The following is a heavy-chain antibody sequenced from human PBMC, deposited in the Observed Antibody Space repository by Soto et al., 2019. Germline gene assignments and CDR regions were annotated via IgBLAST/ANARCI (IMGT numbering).Heavy chain of an antibody. D-gene: IGHD2-8*01. Sequence: PXETLSLTCAVSGFSISSGNWWTWVRQTPQRGLEYIGEIFHDGTANYYPSFERRVAISVDTSKNQFSLKLTSVTAADTAIYFCARLVYDTRLNYMYFDFWGRGALVTVSS. V-gene: IGHV4-4*01. CDR3: ARLVYDTRLNYMYFDF. J-gene: IGHJ4*02. CDR1: GFSISSGNW. CDR2: IFHDGTA.